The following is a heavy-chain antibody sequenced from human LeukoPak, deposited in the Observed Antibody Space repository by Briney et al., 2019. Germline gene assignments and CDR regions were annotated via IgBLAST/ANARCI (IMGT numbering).Heavy chain of an antibody. V-gene: IGHV3-53*01. D-gene: IGHD1-7*01. CDR2: IYSGGST. J-gene: IGHJ3*02. Sequence: PGGSLRLSCAASGFTVSSNYMSWVRQAPGKGLEWVSVIYSGGSTYYADSVKGRFTISRDNSKNTLYLQMNSLRAEDTAVYYCAKDRSRNWNYDAFDIWGQGTMVTVSS. CDR1: GFTVSSNY. CDR3: AKDRSRNWNYDAFDI.